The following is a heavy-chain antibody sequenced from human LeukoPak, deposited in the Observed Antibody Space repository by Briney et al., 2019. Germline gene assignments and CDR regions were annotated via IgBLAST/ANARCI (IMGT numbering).Heavy chain of an antibody. CDR3: ASSGADFWSGYLSSSDY. CDR1: GFTFSSYW. J-gene: IGHJ4*02. D-gene: IGHD3-3*01. V-gene: IGHV3-7*01. CDR2: RKQDGSEK. Sequence: PGGSLRLSCAASGFTFSSYWMSWLRPAPGKGLEWVANRKQDGSEKYYVDFVKGRFTISRDNAKNSLYLQMNSLRAEDTAVYYCASSGADFWSGYLSSSDYWGQGTLVTVSS.